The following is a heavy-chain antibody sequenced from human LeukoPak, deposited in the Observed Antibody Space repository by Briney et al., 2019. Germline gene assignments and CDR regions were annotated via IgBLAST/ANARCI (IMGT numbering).Heavy chain of an antibody. V-gene: IGHV1-24*01. J-gene: IGHJ6*02. D-gene: IGHD1-20*01. CDR3: ATRYNWNDPGSIRLYGMDV. CDR2: FDPEDGET. CDR1: GYTLTELS. Sequence: ASVKVSCKVSGYTLTELSMHWVRQAPGKGLEWMGGFDPEDGETIYAQKFQGRVTMTEDTSTDTAYMELSSLRSEDTAVYYCATRYNWNDPGSIRLYGMDVWGQGTTVTVSS.